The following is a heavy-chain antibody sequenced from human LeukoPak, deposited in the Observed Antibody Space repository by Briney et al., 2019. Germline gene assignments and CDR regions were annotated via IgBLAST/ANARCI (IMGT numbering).Heavy chain of an antibody. CDR3: AQDQRGYSLN. D-gene: IGHD5-18*01. CDR2: IYTGDST. Sequence: SETLSLTCTVSGDSISSYYWSWIRQPAGKGLEWIGRIYTGDSTNYNPSLKSRVTMSVDTSKNQFSLRLSSVTAADTAVYYCAQDQRGYSLNWGQGTLVTVSS. CDR1: GDSISSYY. V-gene: IGHV4-4*07. J-gene: IGHJ4*02.